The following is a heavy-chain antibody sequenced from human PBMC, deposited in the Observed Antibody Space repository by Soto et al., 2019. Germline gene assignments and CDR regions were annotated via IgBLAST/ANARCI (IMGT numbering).Heavy chain of an antibody. J-gene: IGHJ4*02. CDR1: GFTFSSYG. D-gene: IGHD3-3*01. CDR3: AKVLNYDFWSGYYGS. CDR2: IWYDGSNK. Sequence: QVQLVESGGGVVQPGRSLRLSCAASGFTFSSYGMHWVRQAPGKGLEWVAVIWYDGSNKYYADSVKGRFTISRDNSKNTLYLQMNSLRAEDTAVYYCAKVLNYDFWSGYYGSWGQGTLVTVSS. V-gene: IGHV3-33*06.